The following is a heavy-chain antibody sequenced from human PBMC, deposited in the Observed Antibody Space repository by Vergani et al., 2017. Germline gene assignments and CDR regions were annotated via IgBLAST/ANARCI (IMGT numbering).Heavy chain of an antibody. CDR2: ISSSSSYI. CDR1: GFPFSSYS. D-gene: IGHD2-2*01. Sequence: EVQLVESGGGLVKSGGSLRLSCAASGFPFSSYSMNWVRQAPGKGLEWVSSISSSSSYIYYADSVKGRFTISRDNAKNSLYLQMNSLGAEDTAVYYCAADGRGYCSSTSCYEYYYYYMDVGGKGTTVTVSS. CDR3: AADGRGYCSSTSCYEYYYYYMDV. V-gene: IGHV3-21*01. J-gene: IGHJ6*03.